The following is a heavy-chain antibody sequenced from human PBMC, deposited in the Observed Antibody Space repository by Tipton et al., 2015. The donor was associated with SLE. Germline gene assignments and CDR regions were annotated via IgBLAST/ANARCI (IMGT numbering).Heavy chain of an antibody. J-gene: IGHJ6*02. CDR2: MNPNSGNT. CDR1: GYTFSSYD. Sequence: QVQLVQSGAEVKKPGASVKVSRKASGYTFSSYDINWVRQATGQGLEWMGWMNPNSGNTGYAQKFQGRVTMTRNTSISTAYMELSSLRSEDTAVYYCARKGSGSKGYGMDVWGQGTTVTVSS. D-gene: IGHD3-10*01. V-gene: IGHV1-8*01. CDR3: ARKGSGSKGYGMDV.